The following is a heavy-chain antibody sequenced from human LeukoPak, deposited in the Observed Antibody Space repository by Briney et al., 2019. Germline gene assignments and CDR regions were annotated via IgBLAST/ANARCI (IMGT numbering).Heavy chain of an antibody. CDR3: ARSDGLDLWFGELLSDY. CDR1: GYTFTGYY. V-gene: IGHV1-2*02. J-gene: IGHJ4*02. D-gene: IGHD3-10*01. CDR2: INPNSGGT. Sequence: ASVKVSCKASGYTFTGYYMHWVRQAPGQGLEWMGWINPNSGGTNYAQKFQGRVTMTRDTSISTAYMELSRLRSDDTAVYYCARSDGLDLWFGELLSDYWGQGTLVTVSS.